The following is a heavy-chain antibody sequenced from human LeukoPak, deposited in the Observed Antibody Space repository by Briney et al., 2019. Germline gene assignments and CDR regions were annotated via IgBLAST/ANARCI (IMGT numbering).Heavy chain of an antibody. J-gene: IGHJ4*02. V-gene: IGHV1-69*13. CDR3: AREGVLVVVPAATRGSFEY. CDR2: IIPIFGTA. Sequence: GASVKVSCKASGGTFSSYAISWVRQAPGQGLEWMGGIIPIFGTANYAQKFQGRVTITADESTSTAYMELSSLRSEDTAVYYCAREGVLVVVPAATRGSFEYWGQGTLVTVSS. D-gene: IGHD2-2*01. CDR1: GGTFSSYA.